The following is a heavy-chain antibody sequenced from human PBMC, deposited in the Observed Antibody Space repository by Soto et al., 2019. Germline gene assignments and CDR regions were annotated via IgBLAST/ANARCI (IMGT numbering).Heavy chain of an antibody. V-gene: IGHV4-31*03. J-gene: IGHJ4*02. CDR1: GGSISSGGYY. CDR2: IYYSGST. Sequence: KPSETLSLTCTVSGGSISSGGYYWSWIRQHPGKGLEWIGYIYYSGSTYYNPSLKSRVTISVDTSKNQFSLKLSSVTAADTAVYYCASSYGDSMVDYWGQGTLVTVSS. D-gene: IGHD4-17*01. CDR3: ASSYGDSMVDY.